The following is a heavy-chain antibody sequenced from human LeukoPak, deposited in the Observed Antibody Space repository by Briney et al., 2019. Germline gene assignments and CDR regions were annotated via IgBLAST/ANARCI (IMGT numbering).Heavy chain of an antibody. Sequence: SETLSLTCSVSGDSISSGRNYWGWIRQSPGKGLEWIASIYSSGNTHSNPSLKSRVTISVDTSKNQFSLKLSSVTAADTAVYYCARALRYSSGWTVVLFDYWGQGTLVTVSS. D-gene: IGHD6-19*01. J-gene: IGHJ4*02. CDR1: GDSISSGRNY. V-gene: IGHV4-39*07. CDR2: IYSSGNT. CDR3: ARALRYSSGWTVVLFDY.